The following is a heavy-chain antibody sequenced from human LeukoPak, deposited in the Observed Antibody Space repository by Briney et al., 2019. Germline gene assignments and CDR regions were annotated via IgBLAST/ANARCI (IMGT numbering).Heavy chain of an antibody. CDR1: GYTFTNYW. CDR3: ARHPLLRGYTYGYIDY. D-gene: IGHD5-18*01. J-gene: IGHJ4*02. Sequence: GESLKISCKGSGYTFTNYWIGWVRQMPGKGLERMGIIYPGDSDTRYSPSFQGQVTISADKSISTAYLQWNSLKASDTAMYYCARHPLLRGYTYGYIDYWGQGALVTVSS. V-gene: IGHV5-51*01. CDR2: IYPGDSDT.